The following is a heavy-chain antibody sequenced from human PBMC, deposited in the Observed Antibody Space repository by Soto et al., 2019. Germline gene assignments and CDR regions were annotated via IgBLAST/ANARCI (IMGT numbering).Heavy chain of an antibody. CDR3: ARERYQVISDGMDV. V-gene: IGHV1-2*02. Sequence: ASVKVSCKASGYTFTGYYVHWVREAPGQGLEWMGWINPQTGGTSYGQKFQGRVTLSRDTSINTAYLELSRLRFDDAAVYFCARERYQVISDGMDVWGQGTTVTVSS. CDR2: INPQTGGT. D-gene: IGHD2-2*01. J-gene: IGHJ6*02. CDR1: GYTFTGYY.